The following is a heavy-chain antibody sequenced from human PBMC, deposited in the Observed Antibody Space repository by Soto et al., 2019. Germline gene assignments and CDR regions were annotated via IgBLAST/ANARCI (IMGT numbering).Heavy chain of an antibody. V-gene: IGHV2-5*01. CDR3: VNEYSSSNWIDP. J-gene: IGHJ5*02. CDR2: VYWNHDK. D-gene: IGHD2-21*01. Sequence: SGPTLVNPTQTLTLTCTFSGFSLTTSGVGVGWIRQSPGKALEWLALVYWNHDKHYNSSLKTRLTISKDTSKKQVVLTMADMDPVDTATYFRVNEYSSSNWIDPWGQGTLVTVYS. CDR1: GFSLTTSGVG.